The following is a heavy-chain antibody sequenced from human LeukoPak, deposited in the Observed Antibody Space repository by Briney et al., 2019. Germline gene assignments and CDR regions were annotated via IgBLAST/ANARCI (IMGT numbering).Heavy chain of an antibody. CDR2: ISDSGGST. V-gene: IGHV3-23*01. D-gene: IGHD3-22*01. CDR1: GITLSNYG. Sequence: GGSLRLSCAVSGITLSNYGMSWVRQAPGQGLDWVAGISDSGGSTNYADSVQGRFTISRDNPKNTLYLQMNSLRAEGTAVYFCAKRGVVIRVILVGYHKEAYYFDSWGQGALVTVSS. CDR3: AKRGVVIRVILVGYHKEAYYFDS. J-gene: IGHJ4*02.